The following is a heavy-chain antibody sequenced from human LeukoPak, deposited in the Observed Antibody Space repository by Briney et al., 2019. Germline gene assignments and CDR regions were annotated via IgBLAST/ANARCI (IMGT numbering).Heavy chain of an antibody. Sequence: PSETLSLTCTVSGGSISSSSYYWGWIRQPPGKGLEWIGSIYYSGSTYYNPSLKSRVTISVDTSKNQFSLKLSSVTAADTAVYYCARGESDSSDFDYWGQGTLVTVSS. V-gene: IGHV4-39*07. D-gene: IGHD6-6*01. CDR2: IYYSGST. CDR1: GGSISSSSYY. CDR3: ARGESDSSDFDY. J-gene: IGHJ4*02.